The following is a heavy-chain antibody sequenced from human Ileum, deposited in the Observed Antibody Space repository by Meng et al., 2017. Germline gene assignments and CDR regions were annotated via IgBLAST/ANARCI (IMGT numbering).Heavy chain of an antibody. CDR1: GDSMSSTNYY. V-gene: IGHV4-39*07. J-gene: IGHJ4*02. D-gene: IGHD6-19*01. CDR3: ARVREWMAVAGHFDH. CDR2: IYYSGTT. Sequence: GSLRLSCTVSGDSMSSTNYYWGWIRQPPGKGLEWIGNIYYSGTTYSNPSLKSRVTISVDTFKMQFSLILNSVTAADTAVYYCARVREWMAVAGHFDHWGQGTLVTVSS.